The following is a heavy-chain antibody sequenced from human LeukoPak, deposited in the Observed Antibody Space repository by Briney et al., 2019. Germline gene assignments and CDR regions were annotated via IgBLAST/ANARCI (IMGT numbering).Heavy chain of an antibody. CDR3: ARGDDYYDTSGYYYVSAY. D-gene: IGHD3-22*01. CDR2: INPSGGST. J-gene: IGHJ4*02. CDR1: GYTFTSYY. V-gene: IGHV1-46*01. Sequence: ASVKVSCKASGYTFTSYYMHWVRQAPGQGLEWMGIINPSGGSTSYAQKFQGRVTITTDESTSTAYMELSSLRSEDTAVYYCARGDDYYDTSGYYYVSAYWGRGTLVTVSS.